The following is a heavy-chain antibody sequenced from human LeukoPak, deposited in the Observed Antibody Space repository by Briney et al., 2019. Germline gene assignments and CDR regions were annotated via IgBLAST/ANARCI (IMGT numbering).Heavy chain of an antibody. V-gene: IGHV3-23*01. CDR1: GFTFSSYA. D-gene: IGHD3-9*01. CDR2: ISGSGGST. CDR3: ARAPYYDILTGYDY. Sequence: GGSLRLSCAASGFTFSSYAMSWVRQAPGKGLEWVSAISGSGGSTYYADSVKGRFTISRDNSKNTLYLQMNSLRAEDTAVYYCARAPYYDILTGYDYWGQGTLVTVSS. J-gene: IGHJ4*02.